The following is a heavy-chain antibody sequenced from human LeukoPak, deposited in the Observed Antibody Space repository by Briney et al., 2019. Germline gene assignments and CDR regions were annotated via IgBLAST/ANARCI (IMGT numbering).Heavy chain of an antibody. Sequence: ASVKVSCKAFGYTLTSYGFNWMRQAPGQGLEWMGWISTQSGDTNYAQKVQGRLTLTADRSTNTAYMELRSLRSDDTAVYYCARGAYGDIWGQGTMVTVS. CDR3: ARGAYGDI. D-gene: IGHD3-9*01. CDR1: GYTLTSYG. J-gene: IGHJ4*02. CDR2: ISTQSGDT. V-gene: IGHV1-18*01.